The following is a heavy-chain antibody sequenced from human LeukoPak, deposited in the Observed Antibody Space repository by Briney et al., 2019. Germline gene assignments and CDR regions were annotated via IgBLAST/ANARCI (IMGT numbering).Heavy chain of an antibody. CDR3: ARGRGYDSY. CDR2: IYYSGST. D-gene: IGHD5-12*01. CDR1: GGSISSYY. J-gene: IGHJ4*02. Sequence: PSETLSLTCTVSGGSISSYYWSWIRQPPGKGLEWMGYIYYSGSTNYNPSLKSRVTISVDTSKNQFSLKLSSVTAADTAVYYCARGRGYDSYWGQGTLVTVSS. V-gene: IGHV4-59*01.